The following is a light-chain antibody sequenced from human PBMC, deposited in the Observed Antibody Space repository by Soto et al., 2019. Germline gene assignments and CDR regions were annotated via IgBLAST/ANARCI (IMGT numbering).Light chain of an antibody. Sequence: QSSLTKPPSATGTPGEMVTISCSGSSSNIGSNTVNWYQQLPGTAPKLLIYSNNQRPSGVPDRFSGSKSGTSASLAISGLQSEDEADYYCAAWDDSLNGPVFGGGTKVTVL. CDR1: SSNIGSNT. CDR3: AAWDDSLNGPV. CDR2: SNN. V-gene: IGLV1-44*01. J-gene: IGLJ2*01.